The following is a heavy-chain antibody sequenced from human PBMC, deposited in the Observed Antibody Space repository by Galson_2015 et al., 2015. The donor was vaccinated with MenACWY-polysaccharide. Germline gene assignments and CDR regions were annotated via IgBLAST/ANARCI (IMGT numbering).Heavy chain of an antibody. D-gene: IGHD4-11*01. Sequence: SVKVSCKASGYTFIGYYMHWVRQAPGQGLKWMGWINPNNGGTDFARKFRGRITMTRDTSISTAYMELNRLTSDDTAVYYCAREQDSRSLDYWGQGTLVTVSS. J-gene: IGHJ4*02. CDR3: AREQDSRSLDY. V-gene: IGHV1-2*02. CDR2: INPNNGGT. CDR1: GYTFIGYY.